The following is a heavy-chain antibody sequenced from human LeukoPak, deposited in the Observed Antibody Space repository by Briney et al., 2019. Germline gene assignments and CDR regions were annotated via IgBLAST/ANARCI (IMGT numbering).Heavy chain of an antibody. D-gene: IGHD5-24*01. V-gene: IGHV4-34*01. J-gene: IGHJ4*02. CDR2: INHSGST. CDR1: GGSFSGYY. CDR3: ARGGMATITLFDY. Sequence: PSETLSLTCAVYGGSFSGYYWSWIRQPPGKGLEWIGEINHSGSTNYNPSLKSRGTISVDTSKNQFSLTLSSVTAADTAVYYCARGGMATITLFDYWGQGTLVTVSS.